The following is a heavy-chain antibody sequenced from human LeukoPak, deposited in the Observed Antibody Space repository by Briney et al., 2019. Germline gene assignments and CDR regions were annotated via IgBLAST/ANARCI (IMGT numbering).Heavy chain of an antibody. Sequence: PSETLSLTCAVYGGSFSGYYWNWIRQPPGKGLEWIGEISHNENTNYSPSLKSRLTISIDTSKNQFSLKLSSVTAADTAVYYCARGGYSSGWYGYWGQGTLVTVSS. CDR2: ISHNENT. V-gene: IGHV4-34*01. D-gene: IGHD6-19*01. J-gene: IGHJ4*02. CDR3: ARGGYSSGWYGY. CDR1: GGSFSGYY.